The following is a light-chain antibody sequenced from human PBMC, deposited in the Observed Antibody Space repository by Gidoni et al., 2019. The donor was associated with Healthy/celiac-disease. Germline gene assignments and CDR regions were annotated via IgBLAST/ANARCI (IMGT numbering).Light chain of an antibody. CDR1: QRVSSN. Sequence: ELLLSQSPAPLTVSPGERATLSCRASQRVSSNLAWYQQKPGQAPRLLIYGASTRASGIPARFSGSGSGTEFTLTISSLQSEDFAVYSCQQYNSWPQTFGQGTKVEIK. CDR2: GAS. CDR3: QQYNSWPQT. V-gene: IGKV3-15*01. J-gene: IGKJ1*01.